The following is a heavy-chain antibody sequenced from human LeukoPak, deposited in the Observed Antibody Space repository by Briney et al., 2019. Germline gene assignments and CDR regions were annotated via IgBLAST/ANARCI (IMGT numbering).Heavy chain of an antibody. D-gene: IGHD3-10*01. CDR2: IKQDGSEV. Sequence: GSLRLSCVGSGFTFSSLWMSWVRQIPGKGLEWVANIKQDGSEVYYVDSVKGRFTISRDNAKNSLYQQMNSLRVEDTAVYYCACRPSDIRYYGVFDFWGQGSLVTVSS. CDR3: ACRPSDIRYYGVFDF. V-gene: IGHV3-7*01. J-gene: IGHJ4*02. CDR1: GFTFSSLW.